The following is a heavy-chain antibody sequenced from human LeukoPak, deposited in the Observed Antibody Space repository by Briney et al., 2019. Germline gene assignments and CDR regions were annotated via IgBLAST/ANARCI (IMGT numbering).Heavy chain of an antibody. V-gene: IGHV3-23*01. CDR1: GFPLSSYA. D-gene: IGHD3-10*02. Sequence: PGGSLRLSCVVSGFPLSSYAMSWVRRSPGKGLEWVSATSSSDAGKYYADSVRGRFTISRDNSRNTVYLQMNSLRAEDTAVYYCAELGITMIGGVWGKGTTVTISS. CDR2: TSSSDAGK. J-gene: IGHJ6*04. CDR3: AELGITMIGGV.